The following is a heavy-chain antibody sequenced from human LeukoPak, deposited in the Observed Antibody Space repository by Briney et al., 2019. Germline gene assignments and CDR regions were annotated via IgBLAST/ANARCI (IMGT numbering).Heavy chain of an antibody. J-gene: IGHJ4*02. CDR1: GGTFSSYA. D-gene: IGHD4-17*01. CDR3: ARSYGDLDRGIVYYFDY. V-gene: IGHV1-69*04. CDR2: IIPILGIA. Sequence: GASVKVSCKASGGTFSSYAISWVRQAPGQGLEWMGRIIPILGIANYAQKFQGRVTITADKSTSTAYMELSSLRSEDTAVYYCARSYGDLDRGIVYYFDYWGQGTLVTVSS.